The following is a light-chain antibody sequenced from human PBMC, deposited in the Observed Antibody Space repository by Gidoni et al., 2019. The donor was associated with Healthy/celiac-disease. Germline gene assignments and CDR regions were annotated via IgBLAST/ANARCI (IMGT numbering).Light chain of an antibody. CDR3: QQSNSTPPWT. CDR1: QVSTSY. V-gene: IGKV1-39*01. Sequence: DSKMTQPPSSLSASVGDRVTLTCRASQVSTSYLNWYQQKPGKAPKLLIYAASSLASGVPSRFSGSGSGTDFTLTISSLQPEDFATYYCQQSNSTPPWTFGQGTKVEIK. CDR2: AAS. J-gene: IGKJ1*01.